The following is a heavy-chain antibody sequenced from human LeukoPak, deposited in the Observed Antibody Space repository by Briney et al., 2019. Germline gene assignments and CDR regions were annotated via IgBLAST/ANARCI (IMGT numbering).Heavy chain of an antibody. V-gene: IGHV4-59*08. J-gene: IGHJ5*02. CDR3: ARSPVAGKGFWFDP. CDR2: IYYSGST. D-gene: IGHD6-19*01. Sequence: PSETLSLTRTLSAASIISSYWGWIRHPPGKGREWIGYIYYSGSTNYTPSLKSRVTISVDTSKNQFSLKLSSVTAADTAVYYCARSPVAGKGFWFDPWGQGTLVTVSS. CDR1: AASIISSY.